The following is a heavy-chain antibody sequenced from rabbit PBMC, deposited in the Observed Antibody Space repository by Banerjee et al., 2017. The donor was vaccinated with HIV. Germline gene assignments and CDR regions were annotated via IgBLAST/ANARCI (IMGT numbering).Heavy chain of an antibody. D-gene: IGHD6-1*01. Sequence: QEQLVESGGGLVQPEGRLTLTCTGSGFSFSSAYYRRWVRQAPGKGLEWIACINVGGTGSTWYAAWVNGRFTISRSTSLNTVDLKMTSLTAADTATYFCARGVGYGAYGYAYLDLWGPGTLVTVS. V-gene: IGHV1S43*01. CDR1: GFSFSSAYY. J-gene: IGHJ4*01. CDR2: INVGGTGST. CDR3: ARGVGYGAYGYAYLDL.